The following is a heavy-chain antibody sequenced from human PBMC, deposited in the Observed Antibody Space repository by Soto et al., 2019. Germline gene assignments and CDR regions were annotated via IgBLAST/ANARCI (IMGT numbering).Heavy chain of an antibody. D-gene: IGHD2-2*01. J-gene: IGHJ5*02. CDR2: IAYDGSNK. Sequence: QVQLVESGGGVVQPGRSLRLSCVASGFTFSSYGMHWVRQARGKGLEWVAVIAYDGSNKYYADSVKGRFTISRDNSKNTLYLQMNSLRAEDTAVYYCAKDNCISTSCYRLYNWFDPWGQGTLVPVSS. CDR3: AKDNCISTSCYRLYNWFDP. CDR1: GFTFSSYG. V-gene: IGHV3-30*18.